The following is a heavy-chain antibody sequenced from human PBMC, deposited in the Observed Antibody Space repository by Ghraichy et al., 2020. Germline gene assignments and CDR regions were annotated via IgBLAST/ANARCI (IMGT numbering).Heavy chain of an antibody. Sequence: SETLSLTCTVSGGSIGSLHYWGWVRRPPGKGLEWIANIYSSGLTYYNASLKSRVSISVDTSKSEFSLSLTSVTVADTAVYYCARHPVAAMAFQFDHWGRGIPVTVSS. V-gene: IGHV4-39*01. J-gene: IGHJ4*02. CDR3: ARHPVAAMAFQFDH. CDR1: GGSIGSLHY. CDR2: IYSSGLT. D-gene: IGHD5-18*01.